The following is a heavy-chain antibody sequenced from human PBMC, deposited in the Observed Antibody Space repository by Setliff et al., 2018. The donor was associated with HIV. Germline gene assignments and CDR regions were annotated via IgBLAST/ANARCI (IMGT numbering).Heavy chain of an antibody. CDR2: IYYSGST. V-gene: IGHV4-61*03. CDR3: ARGVRDNSGWSKDWFDT. D-gene: IGHD6-19*01. CDR1: GDSVSSRSYY. J-gene: IGHJ5*02. Sequence: PSETLSLTCTVSGDSVSSRSYYWSWIRQPPGKGLEWIGYIYYSGSTNYNPSLKSRVTISVDTSKNHFSLKLRSVTAADTAVYYCARGVRDNSGWSKDWFDTWGQGILVTVSS.